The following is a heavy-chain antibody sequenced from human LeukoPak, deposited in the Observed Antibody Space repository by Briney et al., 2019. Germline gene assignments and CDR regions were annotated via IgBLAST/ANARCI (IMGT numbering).Heavy chain of an antibody. D-gene: IGHD3-22*01. J-gene: IGHJ5*02. CDR3: ARPYYYDSRIDP. Sequence: SETLSLTCTVSGGSISSGDYYWSWIRQPPGKGLEWIGYMYYSGSTYYNPSLKSRVTMSADTSKNQLSLKLSSVTAADTAVYYCARPYYYDSRIDPWGQGILVTVSS. V-gene: IGHV4-30-4*01. CDR1: GGSISSGDYY. CDR2: MYYSGST.